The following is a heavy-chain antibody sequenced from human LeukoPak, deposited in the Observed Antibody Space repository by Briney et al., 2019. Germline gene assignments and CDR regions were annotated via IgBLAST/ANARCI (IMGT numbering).Heavy chain of an antibody. J-gene: IGHJ6*02. CDR3: ARVPAAAGRANYYYYYGLDV. CDR1: GFTFSSYG. D-gene: IGHD6-13*01. V-gene: IGHV3-33*01. Sequence: GRSLRLSCAASGFTFSSYGMHWVRQAPGKGLEWVAVIWYDGSNKYYADSVKGRFTISRDNSKNTLYLQMNSLRAEDTAVYYCARVPAAAGRANYYYYYGLDVWGQGTTVTVS. CDR2: IWYDGSNK.